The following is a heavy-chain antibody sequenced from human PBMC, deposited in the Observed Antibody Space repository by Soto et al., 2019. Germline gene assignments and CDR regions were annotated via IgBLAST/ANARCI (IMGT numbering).Heavy chain of an antibody. CDR3: ARAEAAAGTDAFDI. D-gene: IGHD6-13*01. J-gene: IGHJ3*02. CDR1: GGTFSSYA. CDR2: IIPIFGTA. Sequence: GASVKVSCKASGGTFSSYAISWVRQAPGQGLEWMGGIIPIFGTANYAQKFQGRVTITADESTSTAHMELSSLRSEDTAVYYCARAEAAAGTDAFDIWGQGTMVTVSS. V-gene: IGHV1-69*13.